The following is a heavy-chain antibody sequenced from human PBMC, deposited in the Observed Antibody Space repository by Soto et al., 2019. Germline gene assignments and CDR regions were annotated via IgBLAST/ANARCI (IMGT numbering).Heavy chain of an antibody. V-gene: IGHV4-30-4*08. CDR1: GSSISNADYN. CDR3: ARATTVTSSFFYYGLDV. J-gene: IGHJ6*02. D-gene: IGHD4-17*01. Sequence: PSASLSLTYHESGSSISNADYNWSWIRQPPGKGLEWTGHIYYNGNTYYNPSLKSRLTMSLDTSQNQFSLHLTSVIAADSASYFCARATTVTSSFFYYGLDVWGQGTTVTVSS. CDR2: IYYNGNT.